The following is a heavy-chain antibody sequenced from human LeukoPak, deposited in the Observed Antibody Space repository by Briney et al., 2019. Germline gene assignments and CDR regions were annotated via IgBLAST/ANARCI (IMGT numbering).Heavy chain of an antibody. CDR2: IWYDGSNE. CDR1: GFTFSSYG. D-gene: IGHD6-13*01. Sequence: PGWSLRLSCAASGFTFSSYGMHWVRQAPGKGLEWVAVIWYDGSNEEYADSVKGRFTISRDNSKNTLYLRMNSLRAEDTAMYYCARDHEVAAIPRTAFDMWGQGPMVTVSS. V-gene: IGHV3-30*19. CDR3: ARDHEVAAIPRTAFDM. J-gene: IGHJ3*02.